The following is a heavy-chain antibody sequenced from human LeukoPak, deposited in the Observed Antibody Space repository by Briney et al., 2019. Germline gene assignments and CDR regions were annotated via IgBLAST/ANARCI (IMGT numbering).Heavy chain of an antibody. J-gene: IGHJ6*02. Sequence: SETLSLTCTVSGGSIRNYYGSWIRQPPGKGLEWVRYIYYSGSTSYNPSLKSRVTISVDTSKNQFSLKLSSVTAADTAVYYCARHFAGPGTYTPYFGMDVWGQGATVTVSS. CDR2: IYYSGST. CDR1: GGSIRNYY. D-gene: IGHD3-3*01. CDR3: ARHFAGPGTYTPYFGMDV. V-gene: IGHV4-59*08.